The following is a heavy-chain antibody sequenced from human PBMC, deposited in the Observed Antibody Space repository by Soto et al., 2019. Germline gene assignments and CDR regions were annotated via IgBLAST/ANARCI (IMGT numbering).Heavy chain of an antibody. J-gene: IGHJ6*03. CDR2: ISSSSSTI. V-gene: IGHV3-48*01. CDR1: GFTFSSYS. CDR3: ARGLQSYYYYYYMDV. Sequence: EVQLVESGGGLVQPGGSLRLSCAASGFTFSSYSMNWVRQAPGKGLEWVSYISSSSSTIYYADSVKGRFTISRDNAKNALDLQMNSLRAEDTAVYYCARGLQSYYYYYYMDVWGKGTTGTVSS. D-gene: IGHD2-15*01.